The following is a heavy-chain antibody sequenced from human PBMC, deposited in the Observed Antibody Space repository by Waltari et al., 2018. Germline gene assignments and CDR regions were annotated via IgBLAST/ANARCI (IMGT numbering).Heavy chain of an antibody. J-gene: IGHJ4*02. Sequence: EVRLVESGGGLVQPGGSLRLPCAASGFTFSNFWMSWARQAPGKGLEWVANINQDGSGEYYVDSVKGRFTISRDNAKNSLYLQMNSLRAEDTAVYYCQRGDYWGQGTLVTVSS. CDR3: QRGDY. CDR2: INQDGSGE. V-gene: IGHV3-7*04. CDR1: GFTFSNFW.